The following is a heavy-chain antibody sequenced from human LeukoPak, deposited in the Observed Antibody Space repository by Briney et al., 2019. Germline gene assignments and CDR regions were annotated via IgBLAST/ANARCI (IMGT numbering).Heavy chain of an antibody. V-gene: IGHV4-30-4*07. CDR1: GGSISSGGYS. D-gene: IGHD3-10*01. CDR3: ARSGGSVSYSNYYMDV. Sequence: SETLSLTCAVSGGSISSGGYSWSWIRQPPGKGLEWIGYIYYSGSTYYNPSLKSRVTISVDTSKNQFSLKLSSVTAADTAVYYCARSGGSVSYSNYYMDVWGKGTTVTISS. CDR2: IYYSGST. J-gene: IGHJ6*03.